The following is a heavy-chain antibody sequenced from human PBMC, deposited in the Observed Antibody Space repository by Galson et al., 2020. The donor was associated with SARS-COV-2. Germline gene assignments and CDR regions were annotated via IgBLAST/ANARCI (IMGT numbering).Heavy chain of an antibody. J-gene: IGHJ4*02. CDR3: ARVGTRSGWKYYFDY. V-gene: IGHV3-74*01. Sequence: TGGSLRLSCAASGFTFSSSWMHWVRQAPGKGLVWVSRINRDGSSTSYADSVKGRFTISRDNATNTLYLQMNSLRAEDTAVYYCARVGTRSGWKYYFDYWGQGTLVTVSS. D-gene: IGHD6-19*01. CDR1: GFTFSSSW. CDR2: INRDGSST.